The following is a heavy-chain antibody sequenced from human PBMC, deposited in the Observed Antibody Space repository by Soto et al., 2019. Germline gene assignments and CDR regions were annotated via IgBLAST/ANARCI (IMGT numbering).Heavy chain of an antibody. CDR1: GYSFTSYW. Sequence: PGESLKISCKGSGYSFTSYWISWVRQMPGKGLEWMGRIDPSDSYTNYSPSFQGHVTISADKSISTAYLQWSSLKASDTAMYYCARLIRDSSGYYGPANWFDPWGQGTLVTVSS. V-gene: IGHV5-10-1*01. J-gene: IGHJ5*02. CDR2: IDPSDSYT. CDR3: ARLIRDSSGYYGPANWFDP. D-gene: IGHD3-22*01.